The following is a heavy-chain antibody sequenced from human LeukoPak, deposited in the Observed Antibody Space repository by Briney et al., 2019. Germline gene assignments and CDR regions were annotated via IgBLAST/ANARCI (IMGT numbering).Heavy chain of an antibody. CDR3: ARGDRGTAAGNNWFNP. Sequence: GGSLRLSCAASGFTFSSYGMHWVRQTPGKGLEWVAVMSYDGNEKYQVDSVKGRFTISRDNSKNTLYLQMNSLRVEDTAVYYCARGDRGTAAGNNWFNPWGQGTLVTVSS. CDR1: GFTFSSYG. J-gene: IGHJ5*02. D-gene: IGHD6-13*01. V-gene: IGHV3-30*19. CDR2: MSYDGNEK.